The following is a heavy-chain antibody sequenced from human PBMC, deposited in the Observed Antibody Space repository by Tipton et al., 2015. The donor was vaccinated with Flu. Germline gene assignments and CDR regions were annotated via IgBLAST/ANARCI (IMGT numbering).Heavy chain of an antibody. Sequence: SLRLSCAASGFTFSSYAMTWVRQAPGKGLEWVSSISDSGARTHYADSAKGRFTISRDNPKNTLYLQMNSLTAEDTALYYCAKGVHDPTNWFDPWGQGTLVTVSS. V-gene: IGHV3-23*01. CDR3: AKGVHDPTNWFDP. CDR1: GFTFSSYA. D-gene: IGHD3-10*01. J-gene: IGHJ5*02. CDR2: ISDSGART.